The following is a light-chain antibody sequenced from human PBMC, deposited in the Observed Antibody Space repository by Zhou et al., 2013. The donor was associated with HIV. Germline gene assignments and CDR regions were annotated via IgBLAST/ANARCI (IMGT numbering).Light chain of an antibody. CDR3: QQYNDKAIT. Sequence: DIQMTQSPSTLSASVGDRVTITCRASQSISSWLAWYQQKPGKAPNLLIYKASSLEGGVPSRFSGSGSGTEFTLTISSLQPDDYGIYYCQQYNDKAITFGQGTRLET. V-gene: IGKV1-5*03. J-gene: IGKJ5*01. CDR2: KAS. CDR1: QSISSW.